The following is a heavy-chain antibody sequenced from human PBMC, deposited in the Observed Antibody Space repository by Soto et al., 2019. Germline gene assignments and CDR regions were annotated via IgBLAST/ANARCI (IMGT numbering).Heavy chain of an antibody. CDR2: INPNSGGT. CDR3: ARDYGITFGGVEGY. V-gene: IGHV1-2*02. D-gene: IGHD3-16*01. Sequence: GASVKVSCKXSGYTFTGYYMHWVRQAPGQGLEWMGWINPNSGGTNYAQKFQGRVTMTRDTSISTAYMELSRLRSDDTAVYYCARDYGITFGGVEGYWGQGTLVTVSS. J-gene: IGHJ4*02. CDR1: GYTFTGYY.